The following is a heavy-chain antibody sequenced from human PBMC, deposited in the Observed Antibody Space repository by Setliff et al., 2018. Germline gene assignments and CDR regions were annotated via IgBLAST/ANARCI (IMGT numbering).Heavy chain of an antibody. V-gene: IGHV3-23*01. D-gene: IGHD2-15*01. J-gene: IGHJ4*02. CDR2: ISSNGGST. CDR3: APFCSHSSYCPPPD. CDR1: EFILSSFA. Sequence: AGGSLRLSCAASEFILSSFAMNWVRQAPGKGLEWVSSISSNGGSTYYADSVKGRFTISRDNSENTLYLQMNSLRAEDTAVYYCAPFCSHSSYCPPPDWGQGTLVTSPQ.